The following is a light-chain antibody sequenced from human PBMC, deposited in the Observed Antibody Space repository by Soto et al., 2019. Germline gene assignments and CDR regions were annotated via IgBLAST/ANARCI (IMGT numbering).Light chain of an antibody. CDR2: TTS. Sequence: EVVMTQSPATLSVSPGERATLSCRASQSVGARLAWYQQKPGQPPRLLMYTTSIRASGVPPRFSGSGSGTEFSLTINRLEPEDFAVYYCQQYGDSPKYTFGQGTKLEIK. CDR3: QQYGDSPKYT. J-gene: IGKJ2*01. V-gene: IGKV3-15*01. CDR1: QSVGAR.